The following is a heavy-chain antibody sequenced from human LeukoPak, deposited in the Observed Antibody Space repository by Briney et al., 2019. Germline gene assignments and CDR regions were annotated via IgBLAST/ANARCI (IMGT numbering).Heavy chain of an antibody. CDR2: IYPGDSDT. J-gene: IGHJ3*02. Sequence: GESLKISCKASGYNFPSYWIGWVRQLPGTGLEWVGIIYPGDSDTRYSPSFQGQVTISADKSITTAYLQWSSLKASDTAMYYCARLNEVGTAFDIWGQGTMVTVSS. V-gene: IGHV5-51*01. D-gene: IGHD1-26*01. CDR1: GYNFPSYW. CDR3: ARLNEVGTAFDI.